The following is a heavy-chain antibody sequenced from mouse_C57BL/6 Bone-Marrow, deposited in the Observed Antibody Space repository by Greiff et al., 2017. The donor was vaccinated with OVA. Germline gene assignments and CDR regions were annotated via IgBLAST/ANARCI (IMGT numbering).Heavy chain of an antibody. Sequence: QVQLKQPGAELVMPGASVKLSCKASGYTFTSYWMHWVKQRPGQGLEWIGEIDPSDSYTNYNQKFKGKSTLTVDKSSSTAYMQLSSLTSEDSAVYYCAREDTTVVAPYFDVWGTGTTVTVSS. CDR3: AREDTTVVAPYFDV. CDR1: GYTFTSYW. D-gene: IGHD1-1*01. CDR2: IDPSDSYT. J-gene: IGHJ1*03. V-gene: IGHV1-69*01.